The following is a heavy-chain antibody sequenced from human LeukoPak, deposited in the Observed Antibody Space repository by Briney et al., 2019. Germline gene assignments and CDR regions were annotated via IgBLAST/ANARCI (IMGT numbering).Heavy chain of an antibody. CDR2: ISTYNTNT. CDR3: ARDESSGSYGPNLDY. CDR1: GYRFTNYG. V-gene: IGHV1-18*01. D-gene: IGHD1-26*01. Sequence: VASVKVSCNASGYRFTNYGISWVRQAPGQGLQWMGWISTYNTNTNYAQKLQGRVTMTTDTSTSTAYMELRSLRSDDTAVYYCARDESSGSYGPNLDYWGQGTLVTVSS. J-gene: IGHJ4*02.